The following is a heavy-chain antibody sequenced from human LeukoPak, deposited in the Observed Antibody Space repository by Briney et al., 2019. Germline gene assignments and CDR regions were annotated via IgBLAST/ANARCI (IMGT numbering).Heavy chain of an antibody. D-gene: IGHD4-17*01. CDR3: AKVGNGDWGYYFDY. CDR1: GFTFSSCA. Sequence: GGSLRLSCAASGFTFSSCAMSWVRQAPGEGLEWVSAISGSGGSTYYADSVKGRFTISRDNSKNTLYLQMNSLRAEDTAVYYCAKVGNGDWGYYFDYWGQGTLVTVSS. V-gene: IGHV3-23*01. J-gene: IGHJ4*02. CDR2: ISGSGGST.